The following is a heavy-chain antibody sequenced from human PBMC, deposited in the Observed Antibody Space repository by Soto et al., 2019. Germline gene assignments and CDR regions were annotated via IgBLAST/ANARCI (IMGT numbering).Heavy chain of an antibody. V-gene: IGHV4-31*03. CDR3: ARGRRWLQLVNGMDV. J-gene: IGHJ6*02. CDR1: GGSISSGGYY. D-gene: IGHD5-12*01. Sequence: PSETLSLTCTVSGGSISSGGYYWSWIRQHPGKGLEWIGYISYSGSTYYNPSLKRRVTISVDTSKNQFSLKLSSVTAADTAVYYCARGRRWLQLVNGMDVWGQGTTVTVSS. CDR2: ISYSGST.